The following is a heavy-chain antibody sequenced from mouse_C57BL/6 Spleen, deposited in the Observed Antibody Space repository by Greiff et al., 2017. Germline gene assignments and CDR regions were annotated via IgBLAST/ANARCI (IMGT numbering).Heavy chain of an antibody. V-gene: IGHV1-61*01. CDR1: GYTFTSYW. CDR2: IYPSDSET. D-gene: IGHD1-1*01. CDR3: ARGYYGSSTAY. J-gene: IGHJ3*01. Sequence: QVQLQQPGAELVRPGSSVKLSCKASGYTFTSYWMDWVKQRPGQGLEWIGNIYPSDSETHYNQKFKDKATLTVDKSSSTAYMQLSSLTSEDSAVXYCARGYYGSSTAYWGQGTLVTVSA.